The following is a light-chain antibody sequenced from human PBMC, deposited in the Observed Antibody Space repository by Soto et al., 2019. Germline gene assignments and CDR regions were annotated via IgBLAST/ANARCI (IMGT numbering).Light chain of an antibody. CDR1: SSNIGAGYD. CDR2: GNS. CDR3: QSYDSSLSGSRGV. J-gene: IGLJ2*01. V-gene: IGLV1-40*01. Sequence: QSALTQPPSVSGAPGQRVTISCTGSSSNIGAGYDVHWYQQLPGTAPKLLIYGNSNRPSGVPDRFSGSKSGTSASLAITGLQAEDEADYYCQSYDSSLSGSRGVFGGGTKLT.